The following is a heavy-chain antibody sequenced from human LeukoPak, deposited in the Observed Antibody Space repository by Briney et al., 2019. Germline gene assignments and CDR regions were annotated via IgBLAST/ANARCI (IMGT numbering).Heavy chain of an antibody. CDR2: IYYSGST. Sequence: PSETLSLTCTVSGGFISSSSYYWGWIRQPPGKGLEWIGSIYYSGSTYYNPSLKSRVTISVDTSKNQFSLKLSSVTAADTAVYYCARDPDTSGYYPLFDYWGQGTLVTVSS. J-gene: IGHJ4*02. CDR3: ARDPDTSGYYPLFDY. D-gene: IGHD3-22*01. V-gene: IGHV4-39*07. CDR1: GGFISSSSYY.